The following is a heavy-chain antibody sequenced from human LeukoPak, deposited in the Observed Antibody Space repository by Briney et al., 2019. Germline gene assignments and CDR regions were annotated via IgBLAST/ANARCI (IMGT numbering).Heavy chain of an antibody. CDR3: ATSSDAPANM. V-gene: IGHV3-7*01. J-gene: IGHJ4*02. CDR2: IRQDGGAK. D-gene: IGHD2-2*01. CDR1: GFTFSTYW. Sequence: SGGSLRLSCAVSGFTFSTYWMSWVRQAPGKGLEWVANIRQDGGAKYYVDSVRGRFTISRDNAKNSLYLQMNSLRAEDTGVYYCATSSDAPANMWGQGTLVTVSP.